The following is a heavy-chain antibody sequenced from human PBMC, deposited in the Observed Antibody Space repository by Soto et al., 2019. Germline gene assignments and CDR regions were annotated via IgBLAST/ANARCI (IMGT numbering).Heavy chain of an antibody. CDR3: AKELGSSRWYYFDY. Sequence: PGGSLRLSCAASGFTFSSYAMSWVRQAPGKGLEWVSAISGSGESTYYADSVKGRFTISRDNSKNTLYLQMNSLRAEDTAVFYCAKELGSSRWYYFDYWGQGTLVTVSS. V-gene: IGHV3-23*01. CDR1: GFTFSSYA. CDR2: ISGSGEST. D-gene: IGHD6-13*01. J-gene: IGHJ4*02.